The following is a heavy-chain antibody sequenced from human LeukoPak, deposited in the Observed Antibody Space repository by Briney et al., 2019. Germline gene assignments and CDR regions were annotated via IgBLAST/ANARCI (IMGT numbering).Heavy chain of an antibody. CDR2: IYHSGST. V-gene: IGHV4-38-2*02. J-gene: IGHJ3*02. CDR1: GYSISSGYY. Sequence: PSETLSLTCTVSGYSISSGYYWGWIRQPPGKGLEWIGSIYHSGSTYYNPSLKSRVTISVDTSKNQFSLKLSSVTAADTAVYYCARDKMITFGGVIVDFLDAFDIWGQGTMVTVSS. D-gene: IGHD3-16*02. CDR3: ARDKMITFGGVIVDFLDAFDI.